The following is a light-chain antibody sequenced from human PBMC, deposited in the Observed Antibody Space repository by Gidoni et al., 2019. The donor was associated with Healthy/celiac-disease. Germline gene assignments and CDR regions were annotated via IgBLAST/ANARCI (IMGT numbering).Light chain of an antibody. J-gene: IGKJ4*01. CDR3: QQYGSSPPLT. V-gene: IGKV3-20*01. CDR1: QSVSRSY. Sequence: EIVLTQSPGTLSLSPGERATLSCSASQSVSRSYLAWYQQKPGQAPRLIIYGASSRATGIPDSFSGSGSGTDFTLTISRLEPEDFAVYYCQQYGSSPPLTFGGGTKVEIK. CDR2: GAS.